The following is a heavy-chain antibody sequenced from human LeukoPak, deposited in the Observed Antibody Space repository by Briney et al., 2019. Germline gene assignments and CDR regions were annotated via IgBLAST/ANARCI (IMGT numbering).Heavy chain of an antibody. CDR3: TVQLSQ. J-gene: IGHJ4*02. V-gene: IGHV3-15*04. CDR1: GGSFSSYY. CDR2: IESKADGGTT. Sequence: PSETLSLTCAVYGGSFSSYYWTWIRQPPGKGLEWVGRIESKADGGTTDYAAPVKGRFTISRDDSTNTLYLQMNSLKTEDTAVYYCTVQLSQWGQGTLVTVSS. D-gene: IGHD6-6*01.